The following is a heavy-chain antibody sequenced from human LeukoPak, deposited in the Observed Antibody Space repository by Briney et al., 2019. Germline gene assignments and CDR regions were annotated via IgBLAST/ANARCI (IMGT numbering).Heavy chain of an antibody. Sequence: NSSGTLSLTCAVSGGSISSSNWWSWVRQPPGQGLEWIGEIYHSGSTNYNPSLKSRVTISVDKSKNQFSLKLSSVTAADTAVYYCARAYATVTSPFDYWGQGTLVTVSS. CDR3: ARAYATVTSPFDY. J-gene: IGHJ4*02. CDR1: GGSISSSNW. CDR2: IYHSGST. D-gene: IGHD4-17*01. V-gene: IGHV4-4*02.